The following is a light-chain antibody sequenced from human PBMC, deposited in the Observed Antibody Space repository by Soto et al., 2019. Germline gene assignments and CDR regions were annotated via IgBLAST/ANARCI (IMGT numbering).Light chain of an antibody. CDR1: SSNFGAGYD. V-gene: IGLV1-40*01. J-gene: IGLJ3*02. CDR3: QSYDSSLSGWV. Sequence: QSVLTQPPSVSGAPGQRVTISCTGSSSNFGAGYDVHWYQQLPGTAPKLLIYANSNRPSGVPDRFSGSKSGTSSPLAITGLQAEDEADYYCQSYDSSLSGWVFGGGTKLTVL. CDR2: ANS.